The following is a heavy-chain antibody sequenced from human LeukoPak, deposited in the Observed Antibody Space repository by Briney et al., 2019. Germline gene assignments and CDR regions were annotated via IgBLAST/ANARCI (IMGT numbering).Heavy chain of an antibody. CDR3: ARADTGGNYFDR. CDR2: IVVGGGNT. D-gene: IGHD1-26*01. CDR1: VFTFIRCA. J-gene: IGHJ4*02. V-gene: IGHV3-23*01. Sequence: PGGSLRLSCVASVFTFIRCAMSWVRQAPGKGLEWVSAIVVGGGNTYYADSVQGRFTFSRDNFKNTLHLQMTSLRAEDTAVYCCARADTGGNYFDRWGQGTLVTVSS.